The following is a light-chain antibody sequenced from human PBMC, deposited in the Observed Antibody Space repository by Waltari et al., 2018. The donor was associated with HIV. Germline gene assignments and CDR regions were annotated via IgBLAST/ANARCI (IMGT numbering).Light chain of an antibody. V-gene: IGKV3-15*01. J-gene: IGKJ2*01. CDR1: QSIGSR. Sequence: EIVMTQSPATLSVSPGERATLSCRASQSIGSRLALYQQKPGQAPRLLIYGASTRATGIPARISGSGSGTDFTLTISSLQSEDVAVYYCQQYNSWPPYTFGQGTKLEIK. CDR3: QQYNSWPPYT. CDR2: GAS.